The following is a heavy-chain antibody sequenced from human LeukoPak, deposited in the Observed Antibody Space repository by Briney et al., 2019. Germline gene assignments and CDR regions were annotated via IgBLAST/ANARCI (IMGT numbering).Heavy chain of an antibody. J-gene: IGHJ4*02. V-gene: IGHV3-30*03. D-gene: IGHD5-24*01. CDR2: ISYDGSNK. CDR1: GFTFSSYG. Sequence: LSGGSLRLSCAASGFTFSSYGMHWVRQAPGKGLEWVAVISYDGSNKYYADSVKGRFAISRDNSKNTLYLQMNSLRAEDTAVYYCARDIHSTERWLQFGYYFDYWGQGTLVTVSS. CDR3: ARDIHSTERWLQFGYYFDY.